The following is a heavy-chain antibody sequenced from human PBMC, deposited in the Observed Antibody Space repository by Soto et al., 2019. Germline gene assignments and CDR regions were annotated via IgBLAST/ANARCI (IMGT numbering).Heavy chain of an antibody. CDR2: IIPIFGTA. Sequence: QVQLVQSGAEVKKPGSSVKVSCKASGGTFSSYAISWVRQAPGQGLEWMGGIIPIFGTANYAQKFQGRVTITADXGTSTXXMELSSLRSEDTAVYYCARAGYSSSRKYYYYGMDVWGQGTTVTVSS. J-gene: IGHJ6*02. V-gene: IGHV1-69*12. CDR3: ARAGYSSSRKYYYYGMDV. CDR1: GGTFSSYA. D-gene: IGHD6-13*01.